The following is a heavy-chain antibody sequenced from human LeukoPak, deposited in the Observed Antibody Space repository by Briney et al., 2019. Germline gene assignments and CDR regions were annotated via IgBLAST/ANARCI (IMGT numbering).Heavy chain of an antibody. CDR1: GFTFDDYA. Sequence: GGSLRLSCAASGFTFDDYAMHWVRQAPGKGLEWVSGISWNSGSIGYADSVKGRFTISRDNAKNSLYLQMNSLRAEDTALYYCAKGPYYDSSGQDRFFDYWGQGTLVTVSS. J-gene: IGHJ4*02. D-gene: IGHD3-22*01. V-gene: IGHV3-9*01. CDR3: AKGPYYDSSGQDRFFDY. CDR2: ISWNSGSI.